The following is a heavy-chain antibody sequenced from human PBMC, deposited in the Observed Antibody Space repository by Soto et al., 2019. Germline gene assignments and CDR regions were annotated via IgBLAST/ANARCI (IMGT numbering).Heavy chain of an antibody. Sequence: SETLSLTCAVYGGSFSGYYWNWIRQPPGKGLEWIGEIDHSGYTNYNPSLKSRVTISVDTSKTQFSLRLTSVTAADTAVYYCARVRDWFDPWGQGTLVTVSS. CDR1: GGSFSGYY. J-gene: IGHJ5*02. D-gene: IGHD3-3*01. CDR3: ARVRDWFDP. V-gene: IGHV4-34*01. CDR2: IDHSGYT.